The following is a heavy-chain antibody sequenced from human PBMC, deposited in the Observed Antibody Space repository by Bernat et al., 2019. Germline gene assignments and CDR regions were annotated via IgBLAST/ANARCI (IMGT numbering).Heavy chain of an antibody. Sequence: QVQLVESGGGVVQPGRSLRLSCAASGFTFSSYAMHWVRQAPGKGLEWVAVISYDGSNKNYADSVKGRFTISRDNSKNTLYLQMNSLRAEDTAVYYCARDHPGYIVVVPAAAYGEGNYYYGMDVWGQGTTVTVSS. V-gene: IGHV3-30-3*01. CDR3: ARDHPGYIVVVPAAAYGEGNYYYGMDV. J-gene: IGHJ6*02. D-gene: IGHD2-2*01. CDR1: GFTFSSYA. CDR2: ISYDGSNK.